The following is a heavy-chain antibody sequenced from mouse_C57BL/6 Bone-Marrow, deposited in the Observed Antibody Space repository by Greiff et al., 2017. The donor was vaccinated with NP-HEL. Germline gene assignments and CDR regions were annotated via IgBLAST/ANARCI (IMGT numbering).Heavy chain of an antibody. CDR2: IDPSDSYT. CDR1: GYTFTSYW. V-gene: IGHV1-50*01. J-gene: IGHJ2*01. Sequence: VQLQQPGAELVKPGASVKLSCKASGYTFTSYWMQWVKQRPGQGLEWIGEIDPSDSYTNYNQKFKGKATLTVDTSSSTAYMQLSSLTSEDSAVYYCARERQLGRSYYFDYWGQGTTLTVSS. D-gene: IGHD4-1*02. CDR3: ARERQLGRSYYFDY.